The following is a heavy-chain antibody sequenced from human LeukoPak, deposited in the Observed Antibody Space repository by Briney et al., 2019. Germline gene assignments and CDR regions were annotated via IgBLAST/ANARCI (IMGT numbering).Heavy chain of an antibody. CDR3: ARVRRDSSGYYF. D-gene: IGHD3-22*01. J-gene: IGHJ4*02. V-gene: IGHV3-30*02. CDR1: GFTFSSYG. Sequence: GGSLRLSCAAPGFTFSSYGMHWVRQAPGKGLEWVAFIRYDGSNKYYADSVKGRFTISRDNAKNTLYLQMNSLRAEDTAVYYCARVRRDSSGYYFWGQGTLVTVSS. CDR2: IRYDGSNK.